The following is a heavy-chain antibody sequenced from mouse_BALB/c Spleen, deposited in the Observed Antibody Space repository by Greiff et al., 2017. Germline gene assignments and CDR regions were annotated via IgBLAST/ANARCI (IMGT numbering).Heavy chain of an antibody. Sequence: QVQLKESGAELVRPGASVTLSCKASGYTFTDYEMHWVKQTPVHGLEWIGAIDPETGGTAYNQKFKGKATLTADKSSSTAYMELRSLTSEDSAVYYCTRGRGYYYAMDYWGQGTSVTVSS. CDR3: TRGRGYYYAMDY. CDR2: IDPETGGT. CDR1: GYTFTDYE. J-gene: IGHJ4*01. V-gene: IGHV1-15*01.